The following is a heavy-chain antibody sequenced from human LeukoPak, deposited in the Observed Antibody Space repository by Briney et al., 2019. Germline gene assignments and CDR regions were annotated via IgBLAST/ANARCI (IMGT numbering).Heavy chain of an antibody. V-gene: IGHV3-7*04. Sequence: QPGGSLRLSCAASGVTFSSFWMTWVRQAPGKGLEWVANIKQDGSEKYYVDSVKGRFTISRDNAKNSLYLQMNSLRAEDTAVYYCARDHGSSWLDYWGQGTLVTVSS. CDR3: ARDHGSSWLDY. CDR1: GVTFSSFW. D-gene: IGHD1-26*01. CDR2: IKQDGSEK. J-gene: IGHJ4*02.